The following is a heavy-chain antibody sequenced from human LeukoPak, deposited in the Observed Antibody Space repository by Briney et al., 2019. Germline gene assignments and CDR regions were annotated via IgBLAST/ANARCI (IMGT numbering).Heavy chain of an antibody. CDR1: GGSISSYY. Sequence: SETLSLTCTVSGGSISSYYWSWIRQPPGKGLEWIGYIYYSGSTNYNPSLKSRVTISVDTAKNQFSLKLSSVTAADTAVYYCARQPRSGSIDYWSQGTLVTVSS. CDR3: ARQPRSGSIDY. J-gene: IGHJ4*02. V-gene: IGHV4-59*01. D-gene: IGHD5-18*01. CDR2: IYYSGST.